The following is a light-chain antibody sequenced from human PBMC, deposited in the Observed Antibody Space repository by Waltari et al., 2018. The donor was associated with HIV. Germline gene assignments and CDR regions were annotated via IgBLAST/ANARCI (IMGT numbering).Light chain of an antibody. J-gene: IGLJ2*01. CDR2: EVT. Sequence: QSALTQPASVSGSLGQSVVISCTGTSNDLGNHNLVSWYQHHPGKVPRIIIYEVTERPSGVSNRFSGSNTADTASLIISGLQAYDAADYYCSSHAGGHSWLFGGGTNLTVL. CDR1: SNDLGNHNL. V-gene: IGLV2-23*02. CDR3: SSHAGGHSWL.